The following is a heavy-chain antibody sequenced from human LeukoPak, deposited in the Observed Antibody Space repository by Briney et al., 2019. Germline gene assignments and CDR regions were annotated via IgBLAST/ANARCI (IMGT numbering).Heavy chain of an antibody. CDR3: ARRPDTGPYYYYMDV. V-gene: IGHV3-9*01. CDR2: ISWNSGSI. CDR1: GFTFDDYA. J-gene: IGHJ6*03. Sequence: GRSLRLSCAASGFTFDDYAMHWVRQAPGKGLEWVSGISWNSGSIGYADSVKGRFTISRDNAKNSLYLQMNSLRAEDTAVYYCARRPDTGPYYYYMDVWGKGTTVTVSS. D-gene: IGHD5-18*01.